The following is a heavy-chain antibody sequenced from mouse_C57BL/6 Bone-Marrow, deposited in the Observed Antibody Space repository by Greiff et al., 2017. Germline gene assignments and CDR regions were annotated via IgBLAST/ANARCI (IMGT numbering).Heavy chain of an antibody. CDR1: GFTFNTYA. Sequence: EVQRVESGGGLVQPKGSLKLSCAASGFTFNTYAMHWVRQAPGKGLEWVARIRSKSSNYATYYADSVKDRFTISRDDSQSMLYLQMNNLKTEDTAMYYGVRERPPLYYGSSRDAMDYWGQGTSVTVSS. CDR2: IRSKSSNYAT. J-gene: IGHJ4*01. V-gene: IGHV10-3*01. CDR3: VRERPPLYYGSSRDAMDY. D-gene: IGHD1-1*01.